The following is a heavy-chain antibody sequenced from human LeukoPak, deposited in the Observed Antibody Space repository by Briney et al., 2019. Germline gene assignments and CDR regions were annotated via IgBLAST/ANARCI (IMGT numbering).Heavy chain of an antibody. V-gene: IGHV1-8*01. CDR3: ATDRDSSGYYYGLGDFQH. CDR1: GFTFTSYD. D-gene: IGHD3-22*01. CDR2: MNPNSGNT. J-gene: IGHJ1*01. Sequence: GASVKVSCKASGFTFTSYDFNWVRQATGQGLEWMGWMNPNSGNTGYAQKFQGRVTMTRDTSISTAYMELSSLRSEDTAVYYCATDRDSSGYYYGLGDFQHWGQGTLVTVSS.